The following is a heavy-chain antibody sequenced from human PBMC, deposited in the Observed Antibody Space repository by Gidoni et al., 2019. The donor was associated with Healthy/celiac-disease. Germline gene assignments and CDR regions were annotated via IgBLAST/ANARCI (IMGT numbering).Heavy chain of an antibody. D-gene: IGHD6-13*01. CDR1: GYSFTSYW. Sequence: EVQLVQPGAAVKKPGESLKISCKGSGYSFTSYWIGWVRQMPGNGLEWRGIIYPVDSDTRDSPSFQGQVTISADKSISTAYLQWSSLKASDTAMYYCARVGQQLVPAYYYYGMDVWGQGTTVTVSS. J-gene: IGHJ6*02. V-gene: IGHV5-51*01. CDR2: IYPVDSDT. CDR3: ARVGQQLVPAYYYYGMDV.